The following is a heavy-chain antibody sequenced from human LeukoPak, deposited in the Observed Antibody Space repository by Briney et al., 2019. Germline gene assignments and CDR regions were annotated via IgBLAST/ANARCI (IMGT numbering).Heavy chain of an antibody. CDR2: IKQDGSEK. D-gene: IGHD3-3*01. J-gene: IGHJ6*03. V-gene: IGHV3-7*01. CDR1: GFTLSSYW. Sequence: LTGGSLRLSCAASGFTLSSYWMSWVRQAPGKGLEWVANIKQDGSEKYYVDSVKGRFTISRDNAKNSLYLQMNSLRAEDTAVYYCARDLLWKDASGLMDVWGKGTTVTVSS. CDR3: ARDLLWKDASGLMDV.